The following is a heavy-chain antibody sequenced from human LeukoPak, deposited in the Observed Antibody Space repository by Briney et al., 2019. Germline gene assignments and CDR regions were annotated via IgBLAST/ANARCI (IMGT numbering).Heavy chain of an antibody. J-gene: IGHJ4*02. Sequence: PPETLSLTCTVSGGSISSSSYYWGWIRQPPGKGLEWIGSIYYSGSTYYNPSLKSRVTISVDTSKNQFSLKLSSVTAADTAVYYCARRGGSYYSDYWGQGTLVTVSS. CDR2: IYYSGST. CDR1: GGSISSSSYY. D-gene: IGHD1-26*01. V-gene: IGHV4-39*01. CDR3: ARRGGSYYSDY.